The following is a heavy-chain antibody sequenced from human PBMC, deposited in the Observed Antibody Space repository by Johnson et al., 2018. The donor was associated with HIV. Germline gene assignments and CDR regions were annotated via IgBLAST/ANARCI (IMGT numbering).Heavy chain of an antibody. Sequence: QLVESGGGVVQPGRSLRLSCAASGFTFSSYAMHWVRQAPGKGLEWVAVISYDGSNKYYADSVKGRFTISRDNAKNSLYLQMNSLRAEDTAVYYCARGRIAARPIWGQGTLVTVSS. J-gene: IGHJ3*02. CDR1: GFTFSSYA. V-gene: IGHV3-30-3*01. CDR2: ISYDGSNK. D-gene: IGHD6-6*01. CDR3: ARGRIAARPI.